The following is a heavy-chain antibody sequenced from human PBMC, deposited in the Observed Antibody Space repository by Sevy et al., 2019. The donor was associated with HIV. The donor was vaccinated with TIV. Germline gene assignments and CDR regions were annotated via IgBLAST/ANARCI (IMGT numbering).Heavy chain of an antibody. CDR1: GGSISSGFYS. D-gene: IGHD2-21*02. V-gene: IGHV4-61*09. CDR3: ARDRRNDFNGPAHYLDV. CDR2: LSTSGTS. J-gene: IGHJ6*03. Sequence: SETLSLTCSVSGGSISSGFYSWTWIRLPAGKGLEWIGHLSTSGTSNYNSSLKGRVTISVDTSKNQFSLKLTSVTAADTAVYYCARDRRNDFNGPAHYLDVWGKGTTVTVSS.